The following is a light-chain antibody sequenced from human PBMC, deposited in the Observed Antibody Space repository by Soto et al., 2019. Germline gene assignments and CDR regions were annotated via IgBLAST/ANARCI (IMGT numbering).Light chain of an antibody. V-gene: IGKV3-11*01. CDR1: QSVSTY. CDR2: DVS. Sequence: EIVLTQSPATLSLSPGERATLSCRASQSVSTYLSWYQQKPGQAPRLLIYDVSNRATGIPARFSGSGSGTDFTLTISSLEPEDFAIYYCQQYGSSPITFGQGTRLQN. CDR3: QQYGSSPIT. J-gene: IGKJ5*01.